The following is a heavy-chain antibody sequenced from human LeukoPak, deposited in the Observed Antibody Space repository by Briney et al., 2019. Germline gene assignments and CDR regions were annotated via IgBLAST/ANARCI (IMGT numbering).Heavy chain of an antibody. CDR2: ISSSSSYI. CDR3: ARVAPGPLRYFDWLLSGAFDI. Sequence: GGSLRLSCAASGFTFSSYSMNWVRQAPGKGLEWVSSISSSSSYIYYADSVKGRFTISRDNAKNSLYLQMNSLRAEDTAVYYCARVAPGPLRYFDWLLSGAFDIWGQGTMVTVSS. CDR1: GFTFSSYS. J-gene: IGHJ3*02. V-gene: IGHV3-21*01. D-gene: IGHD3-9*01.